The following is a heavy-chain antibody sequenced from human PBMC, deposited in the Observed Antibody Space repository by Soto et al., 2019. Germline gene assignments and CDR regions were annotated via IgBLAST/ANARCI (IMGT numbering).Heavy chain of an antibody. V-gene: IGHV1-69*06. CDR1: GGSFNTYD. D-gene: IGHD6-19*01. CDR2: IIPVFDAT. CDR3: ARDRSSSWYNGTFYFDS. Sequence: QVQLVQSGAEVRRPGSSVKVSCTASGGSFNTYDISWVRQAPGQGLEWMGGIIPVFDATKFAQKFQGRLTITADKSTDTVYMELRSLRSEDTAVYYCARDRSSSWYNGTFYFDSWGQGTLVTVSS. J-gene: IGHJ4*02.